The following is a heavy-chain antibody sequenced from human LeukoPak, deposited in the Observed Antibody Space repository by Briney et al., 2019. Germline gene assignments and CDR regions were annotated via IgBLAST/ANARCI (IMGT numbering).Heavy chain of an antibody. Sequence: AASVKVSCKASGGTFSSYAISWVRQAPGQGLEWMGRIIPILGIANYAQKFQGRVTITADKSTSTAYMELSGLRSEDTAVYYCVRVYCSSTSCYNAIFDPWGQGTLVTVSS. CDR1: GGTFSSYA. V-gene: IGHV1-69*04. CDR2: IIPILGIA. J-gene: IGHJ5*02. CDR3: VRVYCSSTSCYNAIFDP. D-gene: IGHD2-2*01.